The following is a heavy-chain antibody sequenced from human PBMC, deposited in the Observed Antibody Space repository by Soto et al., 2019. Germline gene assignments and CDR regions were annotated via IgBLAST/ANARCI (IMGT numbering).Heavy chain of an antibody. CDR2: ISSSSSYI. D-gene: IGHD3-9*01. CDR1: GFTFSSYS. Sequence: GGSLRLSCAASGFTFSSYSMNWVRQAPGKGLEWVSSISSSSSYIYYADSVKGRFTISRDNAKNSLYLQMNSLGAEDTAVYYCASDFYDILTGYYVPGFGYWGQGTLVTVSS. CDR3: ASDFYDILTGYYVPGFGY. V-gene: IGHV3-21*01. J-gene: IGHJ4*02.